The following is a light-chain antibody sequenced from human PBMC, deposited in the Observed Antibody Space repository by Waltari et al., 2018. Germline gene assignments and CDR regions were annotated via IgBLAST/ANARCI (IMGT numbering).Light chain of an antibody. CDR3: QTWATGVGI. V-gene: IGLV4-69*01. J-gene: IGLJ2*01. Sequence: QVVLTQSPSASASLGASVKLTCTLSWGHSSHSIAWQPQRPCKAPRYLMKINGDGGHTKGDGVPDRFSGSTSGADRYLIISSLQSDDEADYYCQTWATGVGIFGGGTRLTVL. CDR2: INGDGGH. CDR1: WGHSSHS.